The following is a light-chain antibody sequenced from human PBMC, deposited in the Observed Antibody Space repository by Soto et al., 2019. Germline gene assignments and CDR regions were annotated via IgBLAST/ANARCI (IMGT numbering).Light chain of an antibody. J-gene: IGKJ2*01. CDR2: GAS. V-gene: IGKV3-20*01. CDR1: QSVSSSY. Sequence: EIVLTQSPGTLSLSPGERATLSCRASQSVSSSYLAWYQQKPGQAPSLFIYGASNRATGIPDRFTGSGSGTDFTLTISILEPEDFAVYYCQQYGSSPYTFGQGTKLEIK. CDR3: QQYGSSPYT.